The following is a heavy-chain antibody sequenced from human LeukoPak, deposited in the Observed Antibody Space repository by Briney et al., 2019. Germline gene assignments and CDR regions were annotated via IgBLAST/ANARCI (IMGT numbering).Heavy chain of an antibody. CDR3: ARDRGEYAVFDWFDP. V-gene: IGHV1-2*06. J-gene: IGHJ5*02. D-gene: IGHD2-8*01. CDR1: GYTFTGYY. CDR2: INPNSGGT. Sequence: ASVKVSCNASGYTFTGYYMHWVRQAPGQGLEWMGRINPNSGGTNYAQKLQGRVTMTRDTSISTAYMELSRLRSDDTAVYYCARDRGEYAVFDWFDPWGQGTLVTVSS.